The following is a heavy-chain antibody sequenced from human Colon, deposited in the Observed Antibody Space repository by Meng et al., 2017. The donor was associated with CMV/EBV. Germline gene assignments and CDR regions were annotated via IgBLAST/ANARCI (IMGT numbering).Heavy chain of an antibody. J-gene: IGHJ6*02. Sequence: GGSLRLSCAASGFTFDDYAMHWVRQAPGKGLEWVSGISWNSGSIGYADSVKGRLTISRDNAKNSLYLQMNSLRAEDTALYYCAKETRYPDYSYGMDVWGQGTTVTVSS. D-gene: IGHD1-1*01. CDR2: ISWNSGSI. CDR3: AKETRYPDYSYGMDV. CDR1: GFTFDDYA. V-gene: IGHV3-9*01.